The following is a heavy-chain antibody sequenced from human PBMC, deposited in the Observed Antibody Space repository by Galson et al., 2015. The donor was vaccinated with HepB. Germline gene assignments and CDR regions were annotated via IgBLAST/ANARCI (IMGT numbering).Heavy chain of an antibody. Sequence: SVKVSCKASGYTFTSYAMHWVRQAPGQRLEWMGWINAGNGNTKYSQKFQGRVTITRDTSASTAYMELSSLRSEDTAVYYCARSYSRDYYYGMDVWGQGTTVTVSS. J-gene: IGHJ6*02. D-gene: IGHD5-18*01. CDR3: ARSYSRDYYYGMDV. CDR1: GYTFTSYA. CDR2: INAGNGNT. V-gene: IGHV1-3*01.